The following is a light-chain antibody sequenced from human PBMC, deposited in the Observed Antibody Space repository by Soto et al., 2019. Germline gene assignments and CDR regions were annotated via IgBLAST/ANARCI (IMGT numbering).Light chain of an antibody. CDR3: CSYAGRYTWV. V-gene: IGLV2-11*01. CDR2: DIN. CDR1: SSDVGNYNY. Sequence: QSALTQPRSVSGSPGQSVTISCTGTSSDVGNYNYVSWYQLEPGKAPKLLIYDINKRPSGVPDRLSGSKSDNTASLTISGLQAADEAHYYCCSYAGRYTWVFGGGTKVTVL. J-gene: IGLJ3*02.